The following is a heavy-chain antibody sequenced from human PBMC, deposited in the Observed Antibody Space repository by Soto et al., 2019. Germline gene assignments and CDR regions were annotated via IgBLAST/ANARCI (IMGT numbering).Heavy chain of an antibody. CDR2: IIPIFGTP. CDR3: AKSAAIYYYGMDV. Sequence: GASVKVSCKASGGTFSGYAISWVRQAPGQGLEWMGGIIPIFGTPNYAQNFQGRVTITADDSTSTAYMELSSLRSEDTAVYYCAKSAAIYYYGMDVWGQGTTVTVSS. CDR1: GGTFSGYA. V-gene: IGHV1-69*13. J-gene: IGHJ6*02.